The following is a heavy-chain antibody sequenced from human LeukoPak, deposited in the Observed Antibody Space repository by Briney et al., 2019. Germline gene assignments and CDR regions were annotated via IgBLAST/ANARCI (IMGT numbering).Heavy chain of an antibody. D-gene: IGHD3-22*01. CDR3: AKDIPGWSSDSSGYYYGFDY. Sequence: GGSLRLSCAASGFTFDDYAMHWVRQAPGKGLEWVSGISWNSGSIGYADSVKGRFTISRDNAKNSLYLQMNSLRAEDTALYYCAKDIPGWSSDSSGYYYGFDYWGQGTLVTVSS. V-gene: IGHV3-9*01. J-gene: IGHJ4*02. CDR1: GFTFDDYA. CDR2: ISWNSGSI.